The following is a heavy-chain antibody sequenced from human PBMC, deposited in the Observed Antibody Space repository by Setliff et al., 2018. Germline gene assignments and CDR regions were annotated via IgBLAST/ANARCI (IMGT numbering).Heavy chain of an antibody. CDR3: TRSRAPRVVLAADFDL. V-gene: IGHV1-2*02. Sequence: ASVKVSCKASGYTFTGYYIHWVRQAPGQGLEWMGWINPHSGGTNFPQTFQGRVTMTRDTSINTAYMELSSLTSDDTAVYFCTRSRAPRVVLAADFDLWGQGTLVTVSS. CDR1: GYTFTGYY. CDR2: INPHSGGT. D-gene: IGHD3-16*01. J-gene: IGHJ4*02.